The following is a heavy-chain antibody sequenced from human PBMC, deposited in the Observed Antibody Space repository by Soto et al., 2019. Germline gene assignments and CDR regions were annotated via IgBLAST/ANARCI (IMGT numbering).Heavy chain of an antibody. CDR1: GVTISYGGYS. CDR3: ARGGGYDSFDF. CDR2: ISHVETT. V-gene: IGHV4-30-2*06. Sequence: TSETLSLACSVSGVTISYGGYSWSWLRQSPGKGLEWLGYISHVETTYYNPSFQSRLSLSIDRTRNQFSLSLSSMTAADKAVYYCARGGGYDSFDFWGQGIQVTVSS. D-gene: IGHD3-3*01. J-gene: IGHJ4*02.